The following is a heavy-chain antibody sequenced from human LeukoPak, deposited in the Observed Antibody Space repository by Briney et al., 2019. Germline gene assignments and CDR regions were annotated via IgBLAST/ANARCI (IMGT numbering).Heavy chain of an antibody. CDR3: AREGVGGFDI. V-gene: IGHV3-7*01. D-gene: IGHD3-16*01. J-gene: IGHJ3*02. CDR2: IKQDGGDR. CDR1: GFTFRAYW. Sequence: GGSLRLSCAASGFTFRAYWMSWVRQVPGKGLEWVANIKQDGGDRDYVDSVEGRSIISRDNAKNSVYLQMNNLRAEDTAVYYCAREGVGGFDIWGQGTMVTVSS.